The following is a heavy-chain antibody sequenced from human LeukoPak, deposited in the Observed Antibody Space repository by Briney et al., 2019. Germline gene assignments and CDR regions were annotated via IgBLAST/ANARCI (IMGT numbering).Heavy chain of an antibody. CDR2: IYYSGST. V-gene: IGHV4-39*07. J-gene: IGHJ5*02. CDR3: ARVKYRSSWYEGDWFDP. CDR1: GGSISSSSYY. D-gene: IGHD6-13*01. Sequence: SETLSLTCTVSGGSISSSSYYWGWIRQPPGKGLEWIGSIYYSGSTYYNPSLKSRVTISVDTSKNQFSLELSSVTAADTAVYYCARVKYRSSWYEGDWFDPWGQGTLVTVSS.